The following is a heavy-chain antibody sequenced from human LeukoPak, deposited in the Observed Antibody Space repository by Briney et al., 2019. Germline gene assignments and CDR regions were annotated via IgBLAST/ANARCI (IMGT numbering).Heavy chain of an antibody. J-gene: IGHJ6*02. D-gene: IGHD6-13*01. CDR3: VRGRLSSSWPYYYYYGMDV. CDR2: INHSGST. V-gene: IGHV4-34*01. Sequence: PSETLSLTCAVYGGSFSGYYWSWIRQPPGKGLEWIGEINHSGSTNYNPSLKSRVTISVDTSKNQFSLKLSSVTASDTAVYYCVRGRLSSSWPYYYYYGMDVWGQGTTVTVSS. CDR1: GGSFSGYY.